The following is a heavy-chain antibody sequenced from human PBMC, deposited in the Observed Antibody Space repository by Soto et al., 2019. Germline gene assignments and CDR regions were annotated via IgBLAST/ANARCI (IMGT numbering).Heavy chain of an antibody. J-gene: IGHJ1*01. Sequence: GGSLRLSCAASGFTFSSYAMSWVRQAPGKGLERVSGISGSGDSTYYADSVKGRFTISRDNSKNTLYLQMNSLRAEDTAVYYCAKGVPGIAVAGTGYFQHWGQGTLVTV. V-gene: IGHV3-23*01. CDR1: GFTFSSYA. D-gene: IGHD6-19*01. CDR2: ISGSGDST. CDR3: AKGVPGIAVAGTGYFQH.